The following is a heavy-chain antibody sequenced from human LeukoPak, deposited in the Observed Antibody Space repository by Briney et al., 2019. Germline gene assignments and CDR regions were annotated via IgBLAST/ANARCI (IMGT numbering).Heavy chain of an antibody. CDR1: GGSISSYY. CDR2: IYYSGST. CDR3: ARVKTAGPWGYCYYGMDV. D-gene: IGHD6-13*01. J-gene: IGHJ6*02. Sequence: PSETLSLTCTVSGGSISSYYWSWIRQPPGKGLEWIGYIYYSGSTNYNPSLKSRVAISVDTSKNQFSLKLSSVTAADTAVYYCARVKTAGPWGYCYYGMDVWGQGTTVTVSS. V-gene: IGHV4-59*01.